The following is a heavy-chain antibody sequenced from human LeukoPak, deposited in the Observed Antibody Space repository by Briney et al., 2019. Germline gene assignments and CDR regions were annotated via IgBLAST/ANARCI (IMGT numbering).Heavy chain of an antibody. V-gene: IGHV3-7*01. CDR3: ARLGGETTRFDL. CDR1: GFTFRNYW. D-gene: IGHD3-16*01. Sequence: GGSLRLPCAASGFTFRNYWMSWVRQAPGRGLDWVATIKQDGILKHYVDSVKGRFTISRDNAANSLYLHMDNLRVEDTAVYYCARLGGETTRFDLWGQGALVTVSS. CDR2: IKQDGILK. J-gene: IGHJ5*02.